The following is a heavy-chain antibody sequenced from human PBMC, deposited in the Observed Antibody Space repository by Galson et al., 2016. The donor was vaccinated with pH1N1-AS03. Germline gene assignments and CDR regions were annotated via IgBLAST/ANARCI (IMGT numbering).Heavy chain of an antibody. J-gene: IGHJ4*02. V-gene: IGHV3-30*04. CDR2: ISYDRSEK. D-gene: IGHD6-13*01. CDR1: GFSFGDFA. CDR3: VRSLAAAGNY. Sequence: SLRLSCAASGFSFGDFALHWVRQAPGKGLEWVAFISYDRSEKYYADSAQGRVTISRDNSKNTVHLELNSLRGADTAVYYCVRSLAAAGNYWGQGTLVIVSS.